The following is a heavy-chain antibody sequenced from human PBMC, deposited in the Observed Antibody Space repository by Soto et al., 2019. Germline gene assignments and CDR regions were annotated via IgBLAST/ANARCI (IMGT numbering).Heavy chain of an antibody. Sequence: QVQLVQSGAEVKKPGSSVKVSCKASGGTFSSYAISWVRQAPGQGLEWMGGIIPIFGTANYAQKFQGRVXXXXDDXXXPAYMELSRLXXEXTXXYYCARSDVGDIVVVVAATSTPRGTHRYYYYGMDVWGQGTTVTVSS. CDR2: IIPIFGTA. CDR1: GGTFSSYA. CDR3: ARSDVGDIVVVVAATSTPRGTHRYYYYGMDV. J-gene: IGHJ6*02. D-gene: IGHD2-15*01. V-gene: IGHV1-69*05.